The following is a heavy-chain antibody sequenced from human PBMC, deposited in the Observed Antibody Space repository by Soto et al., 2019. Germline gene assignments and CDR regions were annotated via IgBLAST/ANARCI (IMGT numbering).Heavy chain of an antibody. V-gene: IGHV3-30*04. Sequence: GGSLRLSCAPSGFTFRSYAMHWVRQAQARGLEWGAVISYDGSNKYYADSVKGRFTISIDNSKNTLYLQMNSLRAEDTAVYYCARDIVPAAAEYFQHWGQGTLVTVSS. CDR1: GFTFRSYA. CDR2: ISYDGSNK. CDR3: ARDIVPAAAEYFQH. J-gene: IGHJ1*01. D-gene: IGHD2-2*01.